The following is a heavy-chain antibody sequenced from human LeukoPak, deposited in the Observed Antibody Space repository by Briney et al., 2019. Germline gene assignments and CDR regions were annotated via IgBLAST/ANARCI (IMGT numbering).Heavy chain of an antibody. D-gene: IGHD3-3*01. Sequence: PGRSLRLSCAASGFTFDDYAMHWVRRAPGKGLEWVSGISWNSGSIGYADSVKGRFTISRDNAKNSLYLQMNSLRAEDTALYYCAKGEKRRFLEWLSSSWFDPWGQGTLVTVSS. V-gene: IGHV3-9*01. CDR3: AKGEKRRFLEWLSSSWFDP. CDR1: GFTFDDYA. J-gene: IGHJ5*02. CDR2: ISWNSGSI.